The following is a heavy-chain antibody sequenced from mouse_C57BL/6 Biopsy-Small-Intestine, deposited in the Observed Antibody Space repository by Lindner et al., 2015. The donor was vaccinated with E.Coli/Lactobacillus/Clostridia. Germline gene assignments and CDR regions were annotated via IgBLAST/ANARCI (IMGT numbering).Heavy chain of an antibody. D-gene: IGHD1-1*02. V-gene: IGHV1-19*01. CDR3: ALGGGSSWFAY. Sequence: VQLQESGPVLVKPGASVKMSCKASGYTFTDYYMNWVKQSHGKSLEWIGVINPYSGNPNYNQHFKGKATLTVDKSSSTAYMELSSLTSEDSAVYFCALGGGSSWFAYWGQGTLVTVSA. J-gene: IGHJ3*01. CDR1: GYTFTDYY. CDR2: INPYSGNP.